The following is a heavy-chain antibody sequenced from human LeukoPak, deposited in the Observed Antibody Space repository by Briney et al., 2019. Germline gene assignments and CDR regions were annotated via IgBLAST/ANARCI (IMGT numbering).Heavy chain of an antibody. CDR2: ISAYNGNT. Sequence: GASVKVSCKASGYTFTSYGISWVRQAPGQGLEWMGWISAYNGNTNYAQKLQGRVTMTTDTSTSTAYMELRSLRSDDTAVYYCARDRHIVVVTHPFDIWGQGTMVTVSS. CDR3: ARDRHIVVVTHPFDI. J-gene: IGHJ3*02. V-gene: IGHV1-18*01. D-gene: IGHD2-21*02. CDR1: GYTFTSYG.